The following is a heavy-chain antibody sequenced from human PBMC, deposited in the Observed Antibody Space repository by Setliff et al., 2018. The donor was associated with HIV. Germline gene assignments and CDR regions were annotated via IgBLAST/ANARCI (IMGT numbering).Heavy chain of an antibody. J-gene: IGHJ4*02. CDR1: GGSISSYY. Sequence: SETLSLTCTVSGGSISSYYWSWIRQPPGKGLEWIGYIYYSGSTNYNPSRKSRVTISVDTSKNQFSLKLSSVTAADTAVYYCARQPRWLQLPRYFDYWGQGTLVTVSS. D-gene: IGHD1-1*01. V-gene: IGHV4-59*08. CDR2: IYYSGST. CDR3: ARQPRWLQLPRYFDY.